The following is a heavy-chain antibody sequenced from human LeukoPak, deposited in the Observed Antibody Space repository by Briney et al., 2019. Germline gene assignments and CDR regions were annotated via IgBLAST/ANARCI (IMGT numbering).Heavy chain of an antibody. CDR2: ISSSSSYT. J-gene: IGHJ4*02. Sequence: GGSLRLSCAASGFTFSDYYMSWIRQAPGKGLEWVSYISSSSSYTNYADSVKGRFTISRDNAKNSLYLQMNSLRAEDTAVYYCAKRGDYGDYVDYWGQGTLVTVSS. D-gene: IGHD4-17*01. V-gene: IGHV3-11*06. CDR1: GFTFSDYY. CDR3: AKRGDYGDYVDY.